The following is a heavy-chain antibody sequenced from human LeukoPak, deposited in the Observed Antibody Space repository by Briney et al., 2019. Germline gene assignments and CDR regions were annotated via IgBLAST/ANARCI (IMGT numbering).Heavy chain of an antibody. J-gene: IGHJ3*02. CDR3: ARAYGDYAALDI. Sequence: PGGSLRLFCAASGFTFSSHGMHWVRQAPGKGLEWVAVIWYDATKEYYADSVKGRFTISRDNSKNTLYLQMNSLRAEDTAVFYCARAYGDYAALDIWGQGTMVTVSS. CDR1: GFTFSSHG. V-gene: IGHV3-33*01. D-gene: IGHD4-17*01. CDR2: IWYDATKE.